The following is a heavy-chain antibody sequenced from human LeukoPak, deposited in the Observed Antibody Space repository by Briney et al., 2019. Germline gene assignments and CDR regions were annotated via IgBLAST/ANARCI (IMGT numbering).Heavy chain of an antibody. V-gene: IGHV1-69*13. CDR3: ARGGDYGDYVFDY. D-gene: IGHD4-17*01. Sequence: GASVKVSCKASGGTFSSYAISWVRQAPGQGLEWMGGIIPIFGTANYAQKFQGRVTITADESTGTAYMELSSLRSEDTAVYYCARGGDYGDYVFDYWGQGTLVTVSS. J-gene: IGHJ4*02. CDR1: GGTFSSYA. CDR2: IIPIFGTA.